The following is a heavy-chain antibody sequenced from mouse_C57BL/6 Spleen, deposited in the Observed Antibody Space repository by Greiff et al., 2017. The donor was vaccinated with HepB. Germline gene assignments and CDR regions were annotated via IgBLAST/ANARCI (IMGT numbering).Heavy chain of an antibody. CDR2: ISSGGGST. D-gene: IGHD1-1*01. CDR1: GFTFSDYY. Sequence: EVKLMESGGGLVQPGGSLKLSCAASGFTFSDYYMYWVRQTPEKRLEWVAYISSGGGSTYYPDTVKGRFTISRDNAKNTLYLQMSRLKTEDTAMYDCARLLRRSRDWYFDVWGKGTTVTVSS. J-gene: IGHJ1*03. V-gene: IGHV5-12*01. CDR3: ARLLRRSRDWYFDV.